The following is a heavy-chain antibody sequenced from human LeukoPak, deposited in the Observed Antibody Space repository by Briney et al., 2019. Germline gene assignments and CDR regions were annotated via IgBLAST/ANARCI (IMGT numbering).Heavy chain of an antibody. D-gene: IGHD2-15*01. J-gene: IGHJ6*02. CDR3: ARGYCGGGSCYSGYYYSGMDV. Sequence: KPSETLSLTCTVSGGSISSHYWSWIRQPPGKGLEWIGYIYYSGRTYYNPSLKSRVTISEDTSKNQFSLKLSSVTAADTAVYYCARGYCGGGSCYSGYYYSGMDVWGQGTTVTVSS. V-gene: IGHV4-59*11. CDR1: GGSISSHY. CDR2: IYYSGRT.